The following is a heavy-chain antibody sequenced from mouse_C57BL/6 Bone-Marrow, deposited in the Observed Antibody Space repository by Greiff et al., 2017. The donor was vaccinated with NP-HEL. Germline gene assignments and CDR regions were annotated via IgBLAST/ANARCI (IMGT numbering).Heavy chain of an antibody. CDR2: FYPGSGSI. V-gene: IGHV1-62-2*01. CDR3: ARHEVDDYGVEAWFAY. CDR1: GYTFTEYT. D-gene: IGHD2-4*01. J-gene: IGHJ3*01. Sequence: VKLQESGAELVKPGASVKLSCTASGYTFTEYTIHWVKQRSGQGLEWIGRFYPGSGSIKYNEKFKDKATLTADKSSITVYMELSRLASEDSAVYFCARHEVDDYGVEAWFAYWGQGTLVTVSA.